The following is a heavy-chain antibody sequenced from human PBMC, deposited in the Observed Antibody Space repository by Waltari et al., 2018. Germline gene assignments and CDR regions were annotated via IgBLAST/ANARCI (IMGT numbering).Heavy chain of an antibody. J-gene: IGHJ4*02. CDR1: VGSISSSSYY. D-gene: IGHD6-19*01. Sequence: QLQLPESGPGLVKPSETLSLTCTVAVGSISSSSYYWGWIRQPPGKGLEWIGRVYYSGSTYYNPSLTSRVTISVDTSKNQFSLKLNSVTAADTAVYYCARNSSGWSFDSWGQGTLVTVSS. CDR2: VYYSGST. CDR3: ARNSSGWSFDS. V-gene: IGHV4-39*07.